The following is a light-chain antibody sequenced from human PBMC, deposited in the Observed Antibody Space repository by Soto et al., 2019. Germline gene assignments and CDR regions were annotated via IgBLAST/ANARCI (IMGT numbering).Light chain of an antibody. Sequence: LSQSLVTLSLSPWETATLSCLASQSVSDDLTWYQEKPGQAPMLLIYDAFNRATGIPARFSGSGAGTDFPLTISILDPEDVAFYYCQQRGSRPSTFGEGTILEI. CDR3: QQRGSRPST. CDR2: DAF. J-gene: IGKJ5*01. CDR1: QSVSDD. V-gene: IGKV3-11*01.